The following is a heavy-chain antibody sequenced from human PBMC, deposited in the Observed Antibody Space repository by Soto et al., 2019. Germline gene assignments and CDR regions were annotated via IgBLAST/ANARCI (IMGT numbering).Heavy chain of an antibody. CDR2: IIPILGIA. CDR1: GGTFSSYT. J-gene: IGHJ4*02. V-gene: IGHV1-69*02. Sequence: QVQLVQSGAEVKKPGSSVKVSCKASGGTFSSYTISWVRQAPGQALEWKGRIIPILGIANYAQKFQGRVTITADKSTSTVYMELCRLRSEDTAVYYFAGGCEDNSGYLDYWGQGTLVTVSS. CDR3: AGGCEDNSGYLDY. D-gene: IGHD3-22*01.